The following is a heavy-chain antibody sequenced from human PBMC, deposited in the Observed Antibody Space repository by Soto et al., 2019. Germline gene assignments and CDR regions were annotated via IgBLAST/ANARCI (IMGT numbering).Heavy chain of an antibody. CDR3: VYFSSSSEQKNWFDP. D-gene: IGHD6-6*01. V-gene: IGHV5-51*01. J-gene: IGHJ5*02. CDR1: GYSFNSYW. Sequence: GESLKISCKGSGYSFNSYWVGWVRQMPGKGLEWMGIIYPGDSDTRYSPSFQGQVTISADKSISTAYLQWSSLEASDTAMYYCVYFSSSSEQKNWFDPWGQGTLVTVSS. CDR2: IYPGDSDT.